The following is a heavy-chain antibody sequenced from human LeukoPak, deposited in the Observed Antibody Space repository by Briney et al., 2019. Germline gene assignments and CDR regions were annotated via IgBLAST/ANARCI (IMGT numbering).Heavy chain of an antibody. CDR1: GFTFSRYG. CDR3: ATDASYSFDY. CDR2: IRYDGSNK. V-gene: IGHV3-30*02. J-gene: IGHJ4*02. Sequence: GGSLRLSCAASGFTFSRYGMYWVRQAPGKGLERVAFIRYDGSNKYYADSVKGRFTISRDNSKNTLYLQMNSLRAEDTAVYYCATDASYSFDYWGQGTLATVSS.